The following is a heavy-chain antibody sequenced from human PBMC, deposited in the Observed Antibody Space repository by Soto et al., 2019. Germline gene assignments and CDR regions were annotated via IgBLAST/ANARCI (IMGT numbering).Heavy chain of an antibody. CDR3: ARTRSAWSDFHYYYLDV. Sequence: GGSLRLSCAASGFTFNSYGMHWVRQGPVNVLEWVAFISYDSTKTYYADSVKGRFTISRDNSNSALYVQMNSLTGEDTAVYYCARTRSAWSDFHYYYLDVWGQGTTVTVSS. V-gene: IGHV3-30*03. J-gene: IGHJ6*02. D-gene: IGHD1-26*01. CDR1: GFTFNSYG. CDR2: ISYDSTKT.